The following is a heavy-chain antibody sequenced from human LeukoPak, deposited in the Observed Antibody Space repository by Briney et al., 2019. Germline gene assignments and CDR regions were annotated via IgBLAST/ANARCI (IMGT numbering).Heavy chain of an antibody. CDR1: GFTFSSYA. D-gene: IGHD6-19*01. CDR2: ISYDGSNK. J-gene: IGHJ4*02. V-gene: IGHV3-30*04. CDR3: ARDWRGIAVAPPSD. Sequence: PGRSLRLSCAASGFTFSSYAMHWVRQAPGKGLEWVAVISYDGSNKYYADSVKGRFTISRDNSKNTLYLQMNSLRAEDTAVYYCARDWRGIAVAPPSDWGQGTLVTVSS.